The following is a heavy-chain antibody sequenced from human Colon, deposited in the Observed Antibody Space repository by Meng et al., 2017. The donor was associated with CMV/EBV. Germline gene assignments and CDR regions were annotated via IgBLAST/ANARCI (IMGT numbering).Heavy chain of an antibody. Sequence: GESLKISCGASGFTFSNYWMHWVRQVPGKGLVWVARINSDGSTLTYADSVRGRFTVSRDNTKNTLYLQMTNLRGEDTALYYCARPTSPSYSDFVLVWGQGTLVTVSS. CDR3: ARPTSPSYSDFVLV. J-gene: IGHJ1*01. V-gene: IGHV3-74*03. CDR2: INSDGSTL. D-gene: IGHD5-18*01. CDR1: GFTFSNYW.